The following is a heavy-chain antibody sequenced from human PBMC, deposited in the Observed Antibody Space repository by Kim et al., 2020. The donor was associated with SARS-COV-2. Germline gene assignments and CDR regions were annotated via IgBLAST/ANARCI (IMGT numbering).Heavy chain of an antibody. CDR2: IIPIFGTA. D-gene: IGHD3-10*01. Sequence: SVKVSCKASGGTFSSYAISWVRQAPGQGLEWMGGIIPIFGTANYAQKFQGRVTITADESTSTAYMELSSLRSEDTAVYYCARNSLYGSGSYYSYYYGMDVWGQGTTVTVSS. CDR1: GGTFSSYA. CDR3: ARNSLYGSGSYYSYYYGMDV. J-gene: IGHJ6*02. V-gene: IGHV1-69*13.